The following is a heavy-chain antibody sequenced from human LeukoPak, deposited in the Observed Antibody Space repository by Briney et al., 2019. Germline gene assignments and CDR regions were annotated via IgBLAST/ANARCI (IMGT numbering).Heavy chain of an antibody. D-gene: IGHD2-15*01. J-gene: IGHJ6*02. CDR3: ARVGDCSGGSCYYYYGMDV. V-gene: IGHV1-2*02. CDR2: INPNSGGT. CDR1: GYTFTGYY. Sequence: GASVKVSCKASGYTFTGYYMHWVRQAPGQGLEWMGWINPNSGGTNYARKFQGRVTMTRDTSISTAYMELSRLRSDDTAVYYCARVGDCSGGSCYYYYGMDVWGQGTTVTVSS.